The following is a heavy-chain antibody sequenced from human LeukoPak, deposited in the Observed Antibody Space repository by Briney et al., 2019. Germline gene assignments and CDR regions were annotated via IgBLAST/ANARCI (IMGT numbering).Heavy chain of an antibody. CDR2: LTWNADRR. V-gene: IGHV3-20*04. D-gene: IGHD2-2*01. CDR1: GFTFDDYG. Sequence: GGSLRLSCAASGFTFDDYGVICVRQVPGRGLECVSGLTWNADRRGYAEAVKGRYTLSRDNAKNFLYLKMNSPRAEDTAMYYCARDIVVVPAATDYSYYYGMDGWGQGTTVTVSS. J-gene: IGHJ6*01. CDR3: ARDIVVVPAATDYSYYYGMDG.